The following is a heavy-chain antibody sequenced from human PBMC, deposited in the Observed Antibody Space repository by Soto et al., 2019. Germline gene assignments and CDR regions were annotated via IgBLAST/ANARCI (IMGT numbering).Heavy chain of an antibody. CDR2: VHISGHS. D-gene: IGHD1-1*01. CDR1: WGCGSAPDW. CDR3: ARVRQGCSANNCYFDP. Sequence: PSETLALTSTISWGCGSAPDWLNWVLNFTNKGLEWIAEVHISGHSNYNPSLRSRVSVSIDSSKNQFYLNLNSVTAADTAIYYCARVRQGCSANNCYFDPWGQGTQVTVSS. V-gene: IGHV4-4*02. J-gene: IGHJ5*01.